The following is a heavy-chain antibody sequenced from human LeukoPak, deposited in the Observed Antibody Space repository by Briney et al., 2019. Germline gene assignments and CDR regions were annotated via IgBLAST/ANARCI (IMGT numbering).Heavy chain of an antibody. CDR2: INHSGST. V-gene: IGHV4-34*01. Sequence: SETLSLTCAVDGGSFSGYYWSWIRQPPGKGLEWIGEINHSGSTNYNPSLKSRVTISVDTSKNQFSLKLSSVTAADTAVYYCATLRASRRAIDYWGQGTLVTVSS. CDR1: GGSFSGYY. CDR3: ATLRASRRAIDY. J-gene: IGHJ4*02.